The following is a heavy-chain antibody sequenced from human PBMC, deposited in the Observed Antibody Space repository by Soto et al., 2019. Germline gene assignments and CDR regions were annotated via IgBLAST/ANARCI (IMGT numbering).Heavy chain of an antibody. CDR3: ARSMTTVVTLDY. Sequence: SETLSLTCTVSGCSISSSSYYWNCIRQPPGKGLEWIGSIYYSGSTYYNPSLKSRVTISVDTSKNQFSLKLSSVTAADTAVYYCARSMTTVVTLDYWGQGTLVTVS. CDR1: GCSISSSSYY. D-gene: IGHD4-17*01. CDR2: IYYSGST. V-gene: IGHV4-39*01. J-gene: IGHJ4*02.